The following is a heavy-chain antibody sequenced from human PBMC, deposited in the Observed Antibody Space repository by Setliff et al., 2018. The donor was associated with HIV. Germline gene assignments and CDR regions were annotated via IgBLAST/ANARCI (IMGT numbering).Heavy chain of an antibody. V-gene: IGHV4-61*02. J-gene: IGHJ6*03. CDR1: GGSISSGSYY. CDR2: ISPLGST. CDR3: ARETYYEDTPQYYYYYMDV. D-gene: IGHD3-3*01. Sequence: PAETLSLTCTFSGGSISSGSYYWSWIRQPAGKGLEWIGLISPLGSTNYNPSLKSRVTISVDTSKNQFSLKLRSGTAADPAVYYCARETYYEDTPQYYYYYMDVWGNG.